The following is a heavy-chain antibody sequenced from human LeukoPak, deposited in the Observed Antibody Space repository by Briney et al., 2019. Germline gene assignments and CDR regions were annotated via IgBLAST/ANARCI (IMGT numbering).Heavy chain of an antibody. D-gene: IGHD3-10*01. CDR3: ARGEIGSIGRLGY. Sequence: SETLSLTCTVSGYSISSGNYWGWLRQPPGKGLEWIGSIYQSGSTHYNPSLKSRVTISVDTSKNQFSLNLTSVTAADTAVYYCARGEIGSIGRLGYWGQGTLVTVSS. CDR2: IYQSGST. CDR1: GYSISSGNY. V-gene: IGHV4-38-2*02. J-gene: IGHJ4*02.